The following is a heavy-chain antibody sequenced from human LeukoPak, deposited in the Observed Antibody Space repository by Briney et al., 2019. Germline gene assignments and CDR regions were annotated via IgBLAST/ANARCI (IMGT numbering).Heavy chain of an antibody. CDR1: GGSISSSSYY. J-gene: IGHJ3*02. D-gene: IGHD4-17*01. Sequence: KPSETLSLTCTVSGGSISSSSYYWGWIRQPPGKGLEWIGSIYYSGSTYYNPSLKSRVTISVDTSKNQFSLKLSSVTAADTAVYYCARTPATTVTGDAFDIWGQGTMVTVSS. V-gene: IGHV4-39*01. CDR3: ARTPATTVTGDAFDI. CDR2: IYYSGST.